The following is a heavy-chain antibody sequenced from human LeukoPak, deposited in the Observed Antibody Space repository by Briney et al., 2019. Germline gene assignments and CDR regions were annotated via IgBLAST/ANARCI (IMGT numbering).Heavy chain of an antibody. CDR2: ISYDGSNK. Sequence: GGSLRLSCAASGFTFGSYGMHWVRQAPGKGLEWVAVISYDGSNKYYADSVKGRFTISRDNSKNTLYLQMNSLRAEDTAVYYCARGYPSRPYDYGVYDAFDIWGQGTMVTVSS. D-gene: IGHD4-17*01. CDR3: ARGYPSRPYDYGVYDAFDI. J-gene: IGHJ3*02. CDR1: GFTFGSYG. V-gene: IGHV3-30*19.